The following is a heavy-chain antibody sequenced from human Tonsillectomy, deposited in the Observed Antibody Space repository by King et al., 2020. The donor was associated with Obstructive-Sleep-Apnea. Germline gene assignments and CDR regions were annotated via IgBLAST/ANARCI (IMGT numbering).Heavy chain of an antibody. CDR1: GGSITSGGYY. Sequence: QLQESGPGLVKASETLSLTCTVSGGSITSGGYYWGWIRQPPGKGLEWIGSVYYSWNTYYNPSLKSRVTVSLDTSQNQFSLGRNSVTAADTAMYYCARCPGYGGHFAYWGQGTLVTVSS. CDR3: ARCPGYGGHFAY. J-gene: IGHJ4*02. CDR2: VYYSWNT. V-gene: IGHV4-39*07. D-gene: IGHD4-23*01.